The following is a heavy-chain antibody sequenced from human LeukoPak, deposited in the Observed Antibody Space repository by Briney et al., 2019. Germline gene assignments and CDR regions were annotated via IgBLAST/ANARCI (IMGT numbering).Heavy chain of an antibody. D-gene: IGHD4-23*01. CDR1: GGSISSSGYC. Sequence: SETLSLTCTVSGGSISSSGYCWGWIRQPPGKGLEWIGSIDYSGNTNYNPSLKSRVTIAVDMSKNQFSLKLSSVTAADTAVYYCARGGGNGGGWVGHYYYMDVWGKGTMVTVSS. CDR2: IDYSGNT. V-gene: IGHV4-39*01. CDR3: ARGGGNGGGWVGHYYYMDV. J-gene: IGHJ6*03.